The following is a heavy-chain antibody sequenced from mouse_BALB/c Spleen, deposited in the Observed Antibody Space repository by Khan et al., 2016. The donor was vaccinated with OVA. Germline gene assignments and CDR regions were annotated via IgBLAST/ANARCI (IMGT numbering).Heavy chain of an antibody. D-gene: IGHD1-1*01. CDR3: ARIYGGDFDY. CDR2: ISYSGNT. Sequence: EVQLQESGPGLVKPSQYLSLTCTVTGYSITSDYAWNWIRQFPGNKLEWMGYISYSGNTKYNPSLKSRISITRDTSKNQFFLQLNSVTTEDTATYYCARIYGGDFDYWGQGTTLTVSS. CDR1: GYSITSDYA. V-gene: IGHV3-2*02. J-gene: IGHJ2*01.